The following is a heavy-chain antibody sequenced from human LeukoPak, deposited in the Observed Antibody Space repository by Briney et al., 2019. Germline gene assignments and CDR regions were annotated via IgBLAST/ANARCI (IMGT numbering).Heavy chain of an antibody. CDR1: GGSISSSTNH. J-gene: IGHJ4*02. CDR2: IYYSGGST. V-gene: IGHV4-39*01. CDR3: ARQEGYFDTSGFFHY. Sequence: SETLSLTCTVSGGSISSSTNHWGWIRQPPGKGLEWIGSIYYSGGSTYYNPSLESRVTISVDTSKSQFSLKLSSVTAADTAVYYCARQEGYFDTSGFFHYWGQGTLVTASS. D-gene: IGHD3-22*01.